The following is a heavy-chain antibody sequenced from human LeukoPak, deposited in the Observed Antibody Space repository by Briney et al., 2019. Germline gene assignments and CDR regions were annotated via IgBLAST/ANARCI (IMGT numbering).Heavy chain of an antibody. CDR3: ARWGGIGMDV. Sequence: SETLSLTCTVSGGSISSYYWSWIRQPPGKGLEWIGYIYYSGSTNYNPSLKSRVTISVDTSKNQFSLKLSSVTAADTAVYYCARWGGIGMDVWGQGTTVTVSS. V-gene: IGHV4-59*01. CDR2: IYYSGST. CDR1: GGSISSYY. D-gene: IGHD3-16*01. J-gene: IGHJ6*02.